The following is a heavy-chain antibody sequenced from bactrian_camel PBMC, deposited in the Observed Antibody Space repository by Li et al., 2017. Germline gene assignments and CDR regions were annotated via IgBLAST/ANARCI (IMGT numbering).Heavy chain of an antibody. V-gene: IGHV3S63*01. J-gene: IGHJ4*01. Sequence: QLVESGGGSVQAGGSLRLSCRMSGAPLDDFDMHWYRQDDGNECQLVSSISSDGKTSYSDSAKGRFTISRDNATNTVYLQMNSLKPEDTAVYYCVSLVGRPLVHQGTQVTVSS. D-gene: IGHD2*01. CDR2: ISSDGKT. CDR1: GAPLDDFD.